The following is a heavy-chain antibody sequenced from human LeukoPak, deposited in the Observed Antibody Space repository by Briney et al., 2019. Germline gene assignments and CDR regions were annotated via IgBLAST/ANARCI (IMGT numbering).Heavy chain of an antibody. J-gene: IGHJ4*02. CDR3: ARDRQTGHFDY. D-gene: IGHD1-1*01. V-gene: IGHV3-21*01. CDR2: ISSSSIHL. CDR1: GFTFSSYS. Sequence: PGGSLRLSCAASGFTFSSYSVNWVRQAPGKGLEWVSAISSSSIHLYYADSVKGRFTISRDNAKNSLYLQMNRLRAEDTAVYYCARDRQTGHFDYWGQGTLVTVSS.